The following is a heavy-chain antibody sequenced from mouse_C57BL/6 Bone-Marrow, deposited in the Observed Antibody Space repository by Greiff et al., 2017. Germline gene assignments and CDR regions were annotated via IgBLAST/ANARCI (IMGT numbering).Heavy chain of an antibody. CDR2: IYPGGGYT. Sequence: QVQLQQSGAELVRPGTSVKMSCKASGYTFTNYWIGWAKQRPGHGLEWIGDIYPGGGYTNYNEKFKGKATLTAYKSSSTAYMQFSSLTSEDSAIYDCARWGGYWYFDVWGTGTTVTVSS. CDR3: ARWGGYWYFDV. V-gene: IGHV1-63*01. CDR1: GYTFTNYW. J-gene: IGHJ1*03.